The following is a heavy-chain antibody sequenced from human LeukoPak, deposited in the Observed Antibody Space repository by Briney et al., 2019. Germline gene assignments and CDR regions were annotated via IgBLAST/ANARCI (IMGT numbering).Heavy chain of an antibody. Sequence: GGSLRLSCAASGFTFSSYAMSWVRQAPGKGLEWVSSISSSSSYIYYADSVKGRFTISRDNAKNTLYLQMNSLRAEDTAVCYCARDLREYYCDSSGYSRPPRNNLFDPWGQGTLVTVSS. J-gene: IGHJ5*02. D-gene: IGHD3-22*01. CDR3: ARDLREYYCDSSGYSRPPRNNLFDP. CDR2: ISSSSSYI. CDR1: GFTFSSYA. V-gene: IGHV3-21*01.